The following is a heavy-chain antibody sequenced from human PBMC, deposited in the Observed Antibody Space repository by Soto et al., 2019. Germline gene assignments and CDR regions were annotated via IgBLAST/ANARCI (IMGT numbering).Heavy chain of an antibody. Sequence: SETLSLTCTVSGGSISSGDYYWSWIRQPPGKGLEWIGYIYYSGSTYYNPSLKSRVTISVDTSKNQFSLKLSSVTAADTAVYYCARDLGEYCSSTSCRDYGMDVWGQGTMVTSP. CDR2: IYYSGST. J-gene: IGHJ6*02. D-gene: IGHD2-2*01. CDR3: ARDLGEYCSSTSCRDYGMDV. V-gene: IGHV4-30-4*01. CDR1: GGSISSGDYY.